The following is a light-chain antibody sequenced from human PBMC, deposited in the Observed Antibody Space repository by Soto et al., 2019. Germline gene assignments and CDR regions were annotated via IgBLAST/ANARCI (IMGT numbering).Light chain of an antibody. CDR1: QSVSSY. CDR2: GAS. CDR3: QQRSNWPRT. Sequence: EIVLTQSPATLSLFPGGRATLSCRASQSVSSYLAWYQQKPGQAPRLLIYGASNRATGIPARFSGSGSGTDFTLTISSLEPEDFAVYYCQQRSNWPRTFGQGTKLEIK. V-gene: IGKV3-11*01. J-gene: IGKJ2*01.